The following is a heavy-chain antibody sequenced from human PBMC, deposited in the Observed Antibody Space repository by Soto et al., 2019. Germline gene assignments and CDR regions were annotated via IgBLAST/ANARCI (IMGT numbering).Heavy chain of an antibody. J-gene: IGHJ4*02. V-gene: IGHV3-23*01. CDR3: AIRMYSTRWYYLDY. D-gene: IGHD6-13*01. Sequence: GGSMRISCAASGFTVNSYALNWVRQAPGKGLEWVSGISASTYYADSVKGRFTISRDTSKNTLYLQMNSLRAEDTAIYFCAIRMYSTRWYYLDYWGQGTLVTVSS. CDR2: ISAST. CDR1: GFTVNSYA.